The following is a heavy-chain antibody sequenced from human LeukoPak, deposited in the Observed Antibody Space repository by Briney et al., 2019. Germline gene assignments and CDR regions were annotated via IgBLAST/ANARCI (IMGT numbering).Heavy chain of an antibody. V-gene: IGHV3-23*01. CDR2: ISGSGSST. CDR1: GFTFSTYG. Sequence: GGSLRLSCVASGFTFSTYGMNWVRQAPGKGLEWLSIISGSGSSTFYADSVKGRFIISRGNSKNTLYLQMNSLRDEDTAVYYCARDNSVGDIAWWFDPWGQGTLVTVSS. D-gene: IGHD3-10*01. CDR3: ARDNSVGDIAWWFDP. J-gene: IGHJ5*02.